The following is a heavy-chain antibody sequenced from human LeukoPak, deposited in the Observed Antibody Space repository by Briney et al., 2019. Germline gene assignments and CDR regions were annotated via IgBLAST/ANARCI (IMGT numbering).Heavy chain of an antibody. D-gene: IGHD5-18*01. CDR2: IRYDGSNK. CDR1: GFTFSSNG. J-gene: IGHJ4*02. V-gene: IGHV3-30*02. Sequence: PGGSLRLSCAASGFTFSSNGMHWVRQAPGKGLEWVAFIRYDGSNKYYADSVKGRFTISRDNSKNTLYLQMNSLRAEDTAVYYCAKATTGYSYGTAPDYWGQGTLVTVSS. CDR3: AKATTGYSYGTAPDY.